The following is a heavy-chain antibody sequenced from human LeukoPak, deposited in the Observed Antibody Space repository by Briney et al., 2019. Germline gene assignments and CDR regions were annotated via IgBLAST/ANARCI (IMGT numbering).Heavy chain of an antibody. CDR3: ARGGNYYNEAFDI. V-gene: IGHV3-48*01. D-gene: IGHD1-26*01. CDR1: GFTFSSYS. J-gene: IGHJ3*02. Sequence: GGSLRLSXAASGFTFSSYSMNWVRQAPGKGLEWISYISSSSGTMLYSDSVKGRFTISRDNARNSLFLPMSSLRAEDTAVYFCARGGNYYNEAFDIWGRGTMVTVSS. CDR2: ISSSSGTM.